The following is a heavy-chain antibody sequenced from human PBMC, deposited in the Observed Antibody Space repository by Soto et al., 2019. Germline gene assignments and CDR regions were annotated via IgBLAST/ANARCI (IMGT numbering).Heavy chain of an antibody. V-gene: IGHV4-59*01. D-gene: IGHD1-26*01. CDR2: IYYSGST. Sequence: QVQLQESAPGLVNPPEPLPPTSTASGGPISSYYGSWFRQPPGKGLEWIGYIYYSGSTNYNPSLKSRVTISVDTSKNQFSLKLSSVTAADTAVYYCARDFEGYSINWGQGTLVTVSS. CDR3: ARDFEGYSIN. CDR1: GGPISSYY. J-gene: IGHJ4*02.